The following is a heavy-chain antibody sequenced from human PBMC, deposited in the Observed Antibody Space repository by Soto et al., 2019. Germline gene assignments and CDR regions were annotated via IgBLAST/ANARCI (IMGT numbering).Heavy chain of an antibody. CDR3: ARHTAEAGGDAPDY. J-gene: IGHJ4*02. Sequence: QLHLQESGPGLLKPSETRSLTCTVSGGSFSSSSYYWGGIRPAPGKRLEWIGSIYYSASTYYNPSLISRGTISVDTSKNHGSLTVCSVTAADTAVYYCARHTAEAGGDAPDYCCQGTLVIVSS. CDR1: GGSFSSSSYY. V-gene: IGHV4-39*01. D-gene: IGHD6-19*01. CDR2: IYYSAST.